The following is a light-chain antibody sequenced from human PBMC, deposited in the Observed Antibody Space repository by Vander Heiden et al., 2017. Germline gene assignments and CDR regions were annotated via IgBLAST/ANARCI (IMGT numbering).Light chain of an antibody. Sequence: SYVLTQPPSVSVAPGQTAPLTCLGYSIGSRSVHCYQQKPGQAPIVVVYVDNQRPSGTPERFSGSNARNTPTLIIRGVEAGDEADYHCQVWDSNSDLTVVFGGGTKLTVL. J-gene: IGLJ2*01. CDR1: SIGSRS. CDR2: VDN. V-gene: IGLV3-21*02. CDR3: QVWDSNSDLTVV.